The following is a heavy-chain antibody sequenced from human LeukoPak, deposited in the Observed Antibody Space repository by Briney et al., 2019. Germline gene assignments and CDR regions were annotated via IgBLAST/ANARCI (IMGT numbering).Heavy chain of an antibody. Sequence: GRSLRLSCTAYGFILADHAMAWVRQAPGKGLECVGFVRSKAYGGTTEYATSVKGRFTISRDDSESIVYLQMNSLKTEDTAVYYCTRGPILLWLHNGIDVWGQGTTVIVSS. J-gene: IGHJ6*02. CDR3: TRGPILLWLHNGIDV. D-gene: IGHD5-18*01. V-gene: IGHV3-49*04. CDR1: GFILADHA. CDR2: VRSKAYGGTT.